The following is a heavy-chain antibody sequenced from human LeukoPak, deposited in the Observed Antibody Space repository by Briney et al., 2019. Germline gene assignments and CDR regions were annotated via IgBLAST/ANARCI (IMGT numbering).Heavy chain of an antibody. CDR2: FYHSGTT. V-gene: IGHV4-59*01. CDR3: ARESRGRFDY. CDR1: GGSISSYF. Sequence: SEILSLPCTVSGGSISSYFWGWIRPPSGQGLEWIGYFYHSGTTNFNPSLKSRVTMSQDTSKNQFSLRPRSVTAADTAGYYCARESRGRFDYWGQGALVTVSS. J-gene: IGHJ4*02.